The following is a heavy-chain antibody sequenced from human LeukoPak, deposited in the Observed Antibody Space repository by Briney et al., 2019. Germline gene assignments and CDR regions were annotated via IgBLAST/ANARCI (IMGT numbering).Heavy chain of an antibody. CDR3: ARSAEWLRNAFDI. V-gene: IGHV4-59*01. J-gene: IGHJ3*02. D-gene: IGHD5-12*01. CDR2: MHNSGSS. CDR1: AASTSHFY. Sequence: PSETLSLSCTVSAASTSHFYWNWIRQPPGKGLEWIGYMHNSGSSKHSPSLKSRVTISIDTSKNQFSLQLTSVTAADTAMYFCARSAEWLRNAFDIWGQGTMVSVSS.